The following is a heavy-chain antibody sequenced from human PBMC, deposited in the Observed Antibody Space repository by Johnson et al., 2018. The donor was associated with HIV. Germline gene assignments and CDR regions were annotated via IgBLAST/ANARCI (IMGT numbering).Heavy chain of an antibody. J-gene: IGHJ3*02. CDR3: ARNLPYYYGTGWDAFDI. Sequence: VKLVESGGGLVQPGGSLRLSCTASGFTFTTYWMAWVRQAPEKGLEWVANIKYDESEKYYVGSVRGRFTISRDNAKNSLYLDMSSLRAEDTAVYFCARNLPYYYGTGWDAFDIWGQGTVVTVSS. CDR2: IKYDESEK. V-gene: IGHV3-7*05. D-gene: IGHD3-10*01. CDR1: GFTFTTYW.